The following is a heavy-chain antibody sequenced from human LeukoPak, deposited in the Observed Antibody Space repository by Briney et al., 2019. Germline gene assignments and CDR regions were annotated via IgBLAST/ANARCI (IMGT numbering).Heavy chain of an antibody. D-gene: IGHD2-2*02. CDR1: GFKFDDYG. V-gene: IGHV3-20*01. CDR2: INWNGGSR. CDR3: ARDRCSSTSCYNTPNWFDP. Sequence: EGSLSLSCAASGFKFDDYGMSWVRQVPGKGLEWVSGINWNGGSRGYADSVKGRFTISRDNAKNSVYLQMNSLRSEDTAFYHCARDRCSSTSCYNTPNWFDPWGQGTLVTVSS. J-gene: IGHJ5*02.